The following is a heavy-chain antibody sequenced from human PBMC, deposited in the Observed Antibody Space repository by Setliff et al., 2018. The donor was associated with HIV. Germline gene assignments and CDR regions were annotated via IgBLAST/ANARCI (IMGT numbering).Heavy chain of an antibody. J-gene: IGHJ4*02. V-gene: IGHV4-39*07. CDR2: IYYSGST. Sequence: TSETLSLTCTVSGGSFSSSSYYWGWIRQPPGKGLEWIGNIYYSGSTYYNPSLRSRVTISKDTSKNQLSLHLTSVTAADTAVYYCARDTYDSRGYFFGYWGQGTLVTVSS. D-gene: IGHD3-22*01. CDR1: GGSFSSSSYY. CDR3: ARDTYDSRGYFFGY.